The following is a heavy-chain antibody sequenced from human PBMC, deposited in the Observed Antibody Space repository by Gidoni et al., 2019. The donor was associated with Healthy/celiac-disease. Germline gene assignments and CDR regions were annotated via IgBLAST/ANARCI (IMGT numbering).Heavy chain of an antibody. CDR1: GGSISSYY. Sequence: QVQLQESGPGLVKPSETLSLTCTVSGGSISSYYWNWIRQPPGKGLEWIGYIYYSGSTNYNPSLKSRVTISVDTSKNQFSLKLSSVTAADTAVYYCARGHPRREAWFDPWGQGTLVTVSS. V-gene: IGHV4-59*01. J-gene: IGHJ5*02. CDR3: ARGHPRREAWFDP. CDR2: IYYSGST.